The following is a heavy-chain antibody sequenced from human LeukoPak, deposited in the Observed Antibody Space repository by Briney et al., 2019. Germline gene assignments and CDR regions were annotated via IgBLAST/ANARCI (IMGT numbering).Heavy chain of an antibody. CDR3: ARDLLPDIIVRPNPVGDWFDP. D-gene: IGHD2-2*01. Sequence: ASVKVSCKASGYTFSNYGISWVRQAPGQGLEWMGWISAYNGHTNYVQKFQGRVTMTTDTSTNTAYMQLRSLRSDDTAVYYCARDLLPDIIVRPNPVGDWFDPWGQGTLGTVSS. CDR2: ISAYNGHT. CDR1: GYTFSNYG. J-gene: IGHJ5*02. V-gene: IGHV1-18*01.